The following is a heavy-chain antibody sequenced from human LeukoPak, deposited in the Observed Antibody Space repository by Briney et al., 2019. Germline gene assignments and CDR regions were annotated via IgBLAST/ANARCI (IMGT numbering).Heavy chain of an antibody. CDR1: GGSISPYF. J-gene: IGHJ5*02. CDR2: ISYTGST. V-gene: IGHV4-59*01. D-gene: IGHD3-10*01. CDR3: ARDDYRGVTNFDP. Sequence: PSETLSLTCTVSGGSISPYFWSWIRQAPGKGLEWIGYISYTGSTNYNPSLKSRVTISVDTSKNQFSLQLSSVTAVDTAVYYCARDDYRGVTNFDPWGQGTLVTVSS.